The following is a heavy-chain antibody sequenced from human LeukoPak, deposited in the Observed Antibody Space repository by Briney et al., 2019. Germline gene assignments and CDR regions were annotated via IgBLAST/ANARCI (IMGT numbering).Heavy chain of an antibody. CDR2: ISGSSIYT. Sequence: GGSLRLSCAGSGFTFSNYSMSWIRQAPGKGLEWVSYISGSSIYTNYADSVKGRFTISRDHAKRSLYLQMKSLRAEDTAVYYCAREYISSAGRNVFDIWGQGTMVTVSS. V-gene: IGHV3-11*05. CDR1: GFTFSNYS. J-gene: IGHJ3*02. CDR3: AREYISSAGRNVFDI. D-gene: IGHD6-13*01.